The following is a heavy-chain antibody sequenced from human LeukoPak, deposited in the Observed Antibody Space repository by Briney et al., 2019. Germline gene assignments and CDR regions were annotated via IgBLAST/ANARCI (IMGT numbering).Heavy chain of an antibody. CDR3: AKDRIAVAGNGYFDY. CDR1: GLTFSSYA. V-gene: IGHV3-23*01. J-gene: IGHJ4*02. CDR2: ISGSGGST. D-gene: IGHD6-19*01. Sequence: GGSLRLSCAASGLTFSSYAMSWVRQAPGKGLEWVSVISGSGGSTYYADSVKGRFTISRDNSKKTLYLQMNSLRDEDTAVYYCAKDRIAVAGNGYFDYWGQGTLVTVSS.